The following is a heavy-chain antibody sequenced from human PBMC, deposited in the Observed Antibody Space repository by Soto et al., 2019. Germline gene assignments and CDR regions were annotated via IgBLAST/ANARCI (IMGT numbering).Heavy chain of an antibody. V-gene: IGHV4-30-4*01. CDR3: ARLVPTTIHDS. Sequence: PSETLSLTCTVSGVSISSADYYWSWIRQPPGKGLEWIGYIYYSGTTYYNPSLKSRVSISDDTSKNQFSLQLSSVTAADTAVYFCARLVPTTIHDSWGQGVLVTVSS. CDR2: IYYSGTT. CDR1: GVSISSADYY. J-gene: IGHJ4*02. D-gene: IGHD1-26*01.